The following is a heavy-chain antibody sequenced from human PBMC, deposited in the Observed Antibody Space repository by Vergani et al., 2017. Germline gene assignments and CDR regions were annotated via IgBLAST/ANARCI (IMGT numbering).Heavy chain of an antibody. Sequence: QVQLVESVGGVVQPGRSLRLSCAASGFTFSNYSMHWVRQAPGKGLEWVAVIWYDGTNKYYADSVKGRFTISRDNSKNTLFLQVNSLRAEDTAVYYCARDFTIFGVGYYFDYWGQGILVTVSS. J-gene: IGHJ4*02. CDR2: IWYDGTNK. CDR1: GFTFSNYS. CDR3: ARDFTIFGVGYYFDY. D-gene: IGHD3-3*01. V-gene: IGHV3-33*01.